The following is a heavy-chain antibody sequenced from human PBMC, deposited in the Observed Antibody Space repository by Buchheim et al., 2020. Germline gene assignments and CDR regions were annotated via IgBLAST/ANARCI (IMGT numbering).Heavy chain of an antibody. J-gene: IGHJ4*02. D-gene: IGHD2-8*01. CDR3: AKDLPSSTNGVCYTGRFDY. V-gene: IGHV3-23*01. CDR2: ISGSGGST. Sequence: EVQLLDSGGGLVQPWGSLRLSCAASGFTFRSYAMSWVRQPPGKGLEWVSAISGSGGSTYYADSVKGRFTISRDNSKNTLYLQMNSLRAEDTAVYYCAKDLPSSTNGVCYTGRFDYWGQGTL. CDR1: GFTFRSYA.